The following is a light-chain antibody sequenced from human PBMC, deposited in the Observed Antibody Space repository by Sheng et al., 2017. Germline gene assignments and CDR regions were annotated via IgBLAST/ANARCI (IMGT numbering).Light chain of an antibody. J-gene: IGLJ3*02. CDR1: KLGDKF. V-gene: IGLV3-1*01. Sequence: SYELTQPPSVSVSPGQTASITCSGDKLGDKFASWYQHKAGQSPILVIYQHKKRPSGIPERFSGSNSGDTATLTITGTQSEDEADYYCMIWHSSGWVFGGGTKLTVL. CDR3: MIWHSSGWV. CDR2: QHK.